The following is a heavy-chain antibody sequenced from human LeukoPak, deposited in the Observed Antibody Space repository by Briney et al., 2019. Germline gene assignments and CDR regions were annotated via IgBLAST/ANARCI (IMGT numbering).Heavy chain of an antibody. D-gene: IGHD2-21*01. CDR1: GYSFTSYW. Sequence: GESLKISCKGSGYSFTSYWIGWVRQMPGKGLEWMGIIYPGDSDTRYSPSFQGQVTISADKSISTAYLQWSSLKASDTAMYYCARAPRVLWWSMLGAFDIWGQGTMVTVSS. CDR2: IYPGDSDT. V-gene: IGHV5-51*01. CDR3: ARAPRVLWWSMLGAFDI. J-gene: IGHJ3*02.